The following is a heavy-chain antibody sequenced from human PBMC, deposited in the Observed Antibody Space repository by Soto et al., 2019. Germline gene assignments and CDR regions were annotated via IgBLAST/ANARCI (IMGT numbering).Heavy chain of an antibody. CDR3: ARGATVTTFPYYYYGMDV. Sequence: QVQLVQSGAEVKKPGSSVKVSCKASGGTFSSYAISWVRQAPGQGLEWMGGIIPIFGTANYAQKFQGRVKITADESTSTAYMELSSLRSEDTAVYYCARGATVTTFPYYYYGMDVWGQGTTVTVSS. D-gene: IGHD4-17*01. V-gene: IGHV1-69*01. CDR2: IIPIFGTA. CDR1: GGTFSSYA. J-gene: IGHJ6*02.